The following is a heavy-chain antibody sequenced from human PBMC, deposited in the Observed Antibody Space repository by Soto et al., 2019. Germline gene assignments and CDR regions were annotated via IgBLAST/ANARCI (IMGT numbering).Heavy chain of an antibody. D-gene: IGHD3-22*01. V-gene: IGHV1-69*02. CDR1: GGTFSSYT. J-gene: IGHJ4*02. CDR3: ATHWTYYYDSSGYYFSY. CDR2: IIPILGIA. Sequence: SVKVSCKASGGTFSSYTISWVRQAPGQGLEWMGRIIPILGIANYAQKFQGRVTITADKSTSTAYMELSSLRSEDTAVYYCATHWTYYYDSSGYYFSYWGQGTLVTVSS.